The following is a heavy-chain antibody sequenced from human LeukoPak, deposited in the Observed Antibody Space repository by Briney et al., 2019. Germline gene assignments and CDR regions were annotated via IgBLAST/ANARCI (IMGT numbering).Heavy chain of an antibody. CDR2: IRYDGSNK. CDR3: AKDREKYYYDSSGYYPDY. V-gene: IGHV3-30*02. J-gene: IGHJ4*02. CDR1: GFTFSSYW. D-gene: IGHD3-22*01. Sequence: GGSLRLSCAASGFTFSSYWMNWVRQAPGKGLEWVAFIRYDGSNKYYADSVKGRFTISRDNSKNTLYLQMNSLRAEDTAVYYCAKDREKYYYDSSGYYPDYWGQGTLVTVSS.